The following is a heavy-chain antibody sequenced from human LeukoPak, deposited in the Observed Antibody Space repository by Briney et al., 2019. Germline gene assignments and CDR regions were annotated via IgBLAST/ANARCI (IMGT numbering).Heavy chain of an antibody. Sequence: SQTLSLTCAISGDSVSSNSAAWNWIRQSPSRGLEWLGRTYYRSKWYNGYAVSVKSRITINPDTSKNQFSLQLNSVTPEDTAVYYCARDPLYYYDSSGMSYAFDIWGQGTMVTVSS. CDR1: GDSVSSNSAA. V-gene: IGHV6-1*01. J-gene: IGHJ3*02. CDR3: ARDPLYYYDSSGMSYAFDI. CDR2: TYYRSKWYN. D-gene: IGHD3-22*01.